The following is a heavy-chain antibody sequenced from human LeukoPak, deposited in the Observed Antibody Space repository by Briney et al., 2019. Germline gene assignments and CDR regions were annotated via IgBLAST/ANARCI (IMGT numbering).Heavy chain of an antibody. J-gene: IGHJ6*02. CDR2: IYYSGST. V-gene: IGHV4-31*03. Sequence: SQTLSLTCTVSGGSISGGGYYWSWIRQHPGKGLEWIGYIYYSGSTYYNPSLRSRVTISVDTSKNQFSLKLSSVTAADTAVYYCARSQGLVAGTWGPGYYYYGMDVWGQGTTVTVSS. CDR3: ARSQGLVAGTWGPGYYYYGMDV. CDR1: GGSISGGGYY. D-gene: IGHD6-19*01.